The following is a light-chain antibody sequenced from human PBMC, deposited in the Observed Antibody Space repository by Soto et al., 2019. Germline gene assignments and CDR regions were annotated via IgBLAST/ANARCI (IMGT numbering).Light chain of an antibody. Sequence: AIRMTQSPSSFSASTGDRVTITCRASRGISSHLAWYQVKPGKAPRLLTYTASYLESGVPSRFSGSGSGTDFTLTISSLQSEDFAVYYCQQYFSYPLTFGGGTKVEIK. V-gene: IGKV1-8*01. CDR1: RGISSH. CDR3: QQYFSYPLT. CDR2: TAS. J-gene: IGKJ4*01.